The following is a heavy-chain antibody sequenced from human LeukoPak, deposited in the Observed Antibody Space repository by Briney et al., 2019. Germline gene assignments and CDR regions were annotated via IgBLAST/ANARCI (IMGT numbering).Heavy chain of an antibody. CDR3: ARQIGYRDAFDI. D-gene: IGHD5-12*01. CDR1: GGSISSYY. CDR2: IYTSGST. J-gene: IGHJ3*02. Sequence: PSETLSLTCTVSGGSISSYYWSWIRQPPGKGLEWIGNIYTSGSTSYNPSLKSRVTISVDTSKNQLSLKLSSVTAADTAVYYCARQIGYRDAFDIWGQGTMVTVSS. V-gene: IGHV4-4*09.